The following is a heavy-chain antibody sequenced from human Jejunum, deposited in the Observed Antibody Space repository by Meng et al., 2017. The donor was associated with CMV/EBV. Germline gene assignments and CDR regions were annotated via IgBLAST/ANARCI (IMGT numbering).Heavy chain of an antibody. CDR1: GFTFSCYA. V-gene: IGHV3-33*01. CDR3: ARDDHSGSLVGFDY. CDR2: IWYDGSYK. J-gene: IGHJ4*02. D-gene: IGHD1-26*01. Sequence: ASGFTFSCYAMRWVRQAPGKGLEWVAVIWYDGSYKYYADSVKGRFSISRDNLKNTVYLQMNSLRADDTAVYYCARDDHSGSLVGFDYWGQGTLVTVSS.